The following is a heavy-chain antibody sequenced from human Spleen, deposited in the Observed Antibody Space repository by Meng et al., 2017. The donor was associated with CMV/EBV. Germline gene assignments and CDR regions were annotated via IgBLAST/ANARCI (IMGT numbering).Heavy chain of an antibody. V-gene: IGHV5-51*01. D-gene: IGHD3-3*01. CDR1: GYKFSDYW. CDR2: IYPGDSHT. Sequence: KVSCKGSGYKFSDYWIGWVRQKPGEGLELVGIIYPGDSHTIYSPSFQGRVAISADKSVNTAYLQLSSLKASDNAIFYCARILPVEWSDYWGQGTLVTVSS. J-gene: IGHJ4*02. CDR3: ARILPVEWSDY.